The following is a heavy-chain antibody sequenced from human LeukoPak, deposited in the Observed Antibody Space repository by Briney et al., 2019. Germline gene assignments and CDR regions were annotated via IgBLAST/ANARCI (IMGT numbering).Heavy chain of an antibody. D-gene: IGHD1-26*01. CDR2: ISSSGSSI. Sequence: PGGSLRLSCATSSGFTFSDYYMTWIRQAPGKGLEWVSYISSSGSSIYYADSVQGRFTISRDNAKKSLYLQMNSLRVEDTAVYYCARGADAGGYNWFDPWGQGTLVTVSS. V-gene: IGHV3-11*01. CDR3: ARGADAGGYNWFDP. CDR1: GFTFSDYY. J-gene: IGHJ5*02.